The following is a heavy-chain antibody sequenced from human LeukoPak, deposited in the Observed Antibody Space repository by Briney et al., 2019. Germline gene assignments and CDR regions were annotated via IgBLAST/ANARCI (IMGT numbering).Heavy chain of an antibody. CDR2: ISSSSSYI. Sequence: GGSLRLSCAASGFTFSSYAMSWVRQAPGKGLEWVSSISSSSSYIYYADSVKGRFTISRDNAKNSLYLQMNSLRAEDTAVYYCAREGLCGGDCYLTGMDVWGQGTTVTVSS. CDR3: AREGLCGGDCYLTGMDV. D-gene: IGHD2-21*02. V-gene: IGHV3-21*01. CDR1: GFTFSSYA. J-gene: IGHJ6*02.